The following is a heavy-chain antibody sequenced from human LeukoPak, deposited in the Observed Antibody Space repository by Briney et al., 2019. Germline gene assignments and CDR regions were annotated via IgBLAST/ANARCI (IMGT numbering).Heavy chain of an antibody. J-gene: IGHJ3*01. D-gene: IGHD1-26*01. CDR1: GFTFSSYG. V-gene: IGHV3-33*06. Sequence: GGSLRLSCAASGFTFSSYGMHWVRQAPGKGLEWVAAIWNDGSNKYYADSVKGRFTISRDNSKNTLYLQMNSLRAEDTAVYYFGKGFSGPLTRDNDFDGQGKGAIVTVST. CDR3: GKGFSGPLTRDNDFDG. CDR2: IWNDGSNK.